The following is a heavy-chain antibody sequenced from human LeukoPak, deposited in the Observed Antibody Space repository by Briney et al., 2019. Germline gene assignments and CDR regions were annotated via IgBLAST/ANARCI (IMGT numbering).Heavy chain of an antibody. CDR3: AREEDTAMVRGSGSFDY. CDR1: GGSISSYY. Sequence: SETLSLTCTVSGGSISSYYWSWIRQPAGKGLEWIGRIYTSGSTNYNPSLKSRVTMSVDTSKNQFSLKLSSVTAADTAVYYCAREEDTAMVRGSGSFDYWGQGTLVTVSS. J-gene: IGHJ4*02. V-gene: IGHV4-4*07. D-gene: IGHD5-18*01. CDR2: IYTSGST.